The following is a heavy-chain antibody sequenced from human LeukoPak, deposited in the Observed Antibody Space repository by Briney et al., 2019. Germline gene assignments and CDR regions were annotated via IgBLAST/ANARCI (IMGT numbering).Heavy chain of an antibody. CDR3: ARDGLYSYGYSYFDY. J-gene: IGHJ4*02. D-gene: IGHD5-18*01. CDR2: VYTSGST. CDR1: GGSISSYH. Sequence: PSETLSLTCTVSGGSISSYHWSWLRQPAGKGLEGIGRVYTSGSTNYNPSLTSRVTMSLDTSKEQYSPTLTSVPAADTAVYYCARDGLYSYGYSYFDYWGQGTLVTVSS. V-gene: IGHV4-4*07.